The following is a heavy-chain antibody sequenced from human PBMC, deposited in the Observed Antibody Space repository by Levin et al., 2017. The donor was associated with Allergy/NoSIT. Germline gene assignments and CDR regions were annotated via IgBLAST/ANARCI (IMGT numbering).Heavy chain of an antibody. V-gene: IGHV1-2*06. CDR3: ARVGSSWAIDY. J-gene: IGHJ4*02. CDR1: GYTFTRYY. CDR2: INPNSGGT. D-gene: IGHD6-13*01. Sequence: GESLKISCKASGYTFTRYYMHWVRQAPGQGLEWVGRINPNSGGTNYAQKFQGRVTMTRDTSISTAYMELSRLRSDDTAVYYCARVGSSWAIDYWGQGTLVTVSS.